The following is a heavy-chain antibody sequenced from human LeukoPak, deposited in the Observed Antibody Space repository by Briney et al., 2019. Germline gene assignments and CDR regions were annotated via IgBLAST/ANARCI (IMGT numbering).Heavy chain of an antibody. CDR2: IRSKAYGGTT. CDR1: GFTFGDYA. Sequence: GGSLRLSCTASGFTFGDYAMSWVRQAPGKGREWVGFIRSKAYGGTTEYAASVKGRFTISRDDSKSIAYLQMNSLKTEDTAVYYCTRADDYGAHFDYWGQGTLVTVSS. D-gene: IGHD4-17*01. V-gene: IGHV3-49*04. J-gene: IGHJ4*02. CDR3: TRADDYGAHFDY.